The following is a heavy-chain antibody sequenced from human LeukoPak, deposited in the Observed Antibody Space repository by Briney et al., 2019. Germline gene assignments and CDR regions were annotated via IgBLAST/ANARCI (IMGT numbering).Heavy chain of an antibody. CDR1: GFIVSGSY. CDR3: ARDIYYYDSSGYYIETYAFDI. Sequence: GGSLRLSCAASGFIVSGSYMSWVRQAPGKGLECVAAIYTTGSTYHADSVKGRFTISRDNSKNTLYLQMNSLRAEDTAVYYCARDIYYYDSSGYYIETYAFDIWGQGTMVTVSS. D-gene: IGHD3-22*01. CDR2: IYTTGST. V-gene: IGHV3-53*01. J-gene: IGHJ3*02.